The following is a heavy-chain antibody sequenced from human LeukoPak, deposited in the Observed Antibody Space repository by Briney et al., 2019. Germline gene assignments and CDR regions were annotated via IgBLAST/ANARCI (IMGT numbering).Heavy chain of an antibody. D-gene: IGHD6-13*01. Sequence: PSETLSLTCTVSGGSISSYYWSWIRQPPGKGLEWIGYIYYSGSTNYNPSLKSRVTIPVDTSKNQFSLKLSSVTAADTAVYYCASGGYSSSWYVYWGQGTLVTVSS. CDR2: IYYSGST. J-gene: IGHJ4*02. CDR1: GGSISSYY. CDR3: ASGGYSSSWYVY. V-gene: IGHV4-59*01.